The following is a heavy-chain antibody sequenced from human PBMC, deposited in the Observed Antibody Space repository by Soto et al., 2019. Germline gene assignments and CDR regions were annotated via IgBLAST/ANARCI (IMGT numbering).Heavy chain of an antibody. J-gene: IGHJ6*02. V-gene: IGHV1-69*13. CDR2: IIPIFGTA. CDR3: ASSVVAGPFYFYYGMDV. CDR1: GGTFSSYA. Sequence: SVKVSCKASGGTFSSYAISWVRQAPGQGLEWMGGIIPIFGTANYAQKFQGRVTITADESTTTAYMELSSLRSEDTAVYYCASSVVAGPFYFYYGMDVWGQGTTVTVSS. D-gene: IGHD6-19*01.